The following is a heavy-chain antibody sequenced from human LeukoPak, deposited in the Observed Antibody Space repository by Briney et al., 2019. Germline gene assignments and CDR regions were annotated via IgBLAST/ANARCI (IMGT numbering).Heavy chain of an antibody. Sequence: PGGSLRLSCAASGFAFSSYAMSWVRQAPGKGLEWVSAISGSGGSTYYAGSVEGRFTISRDNSKNTLYLQMNSLRGEDTAVYYCARERAEVGVPYFDYWGQGTLVTVSS. CDR1: GFAFSSYA. CDR3: ARERAEVGVPYFDY. CDR2: ISGSGGST. J-gene: IGHJ4*02. V-gene: IGHV3-23*01. D-gene: IGHD2-8*01.